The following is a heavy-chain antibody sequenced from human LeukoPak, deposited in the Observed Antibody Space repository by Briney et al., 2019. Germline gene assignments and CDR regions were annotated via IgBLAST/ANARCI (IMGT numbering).Heavy chain of an antibody. J-gene: IGHJ6*02. CDR2: INPSGGST. D-gene: IGHD4-11*01. Sequence: ASVSVSCKASGYIFTSYYMHWVRQAPGEGLEWMGIINPSGGSTTYAQKFQGRVSMSRDTSTSTVYMELSSLRSEDTAVYYCARGPHRLYGMDVWGQGTTVTVSS. CDR3: ARGPHRLYGMDV. CDR1: GYIFTSYY. V-gene: IGHV1-46*01.